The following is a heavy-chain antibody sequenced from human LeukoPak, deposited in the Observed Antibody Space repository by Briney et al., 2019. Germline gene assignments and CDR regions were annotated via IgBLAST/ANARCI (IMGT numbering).Heavy chain of an antibody. J-gene: IGHJ6*03. Sequence: PSETLSLTCAVYGGSFSGYYWSWIRQPPGKGLEWIGEINHSGSTNYNPSLKSRVTISVDTSKNQFSLKLTSVTAADTAVYYYASLTGTTDYYYYYMDVWGKGTTVTVSS. CDR1: GGSFSGYY. CDR2: INHSGST. V-gene: IGHV4-34*01. D-gene: IGHD1-20*01. CDR3: ASLTGTTDYYYYYMDV.